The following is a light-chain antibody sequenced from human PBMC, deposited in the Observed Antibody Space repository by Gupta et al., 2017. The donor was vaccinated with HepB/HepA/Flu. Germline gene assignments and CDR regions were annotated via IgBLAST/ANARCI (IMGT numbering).Light chain of an antibody. CDR3: AASDGSLSTVL. J-gene: IGLJ2*01. CDR2: RND. Sequence: QSVLNQPPSASGTPGQRVTISCSGSSSNIGSNYVSWYQQLPGTAPKLLIYRNDQRPSGVPDRFSGSKSGTSASLAISGLRSEDEADDYCAASDGSLSTVLFGGGTKLTVL. CDR1: SSNIGSNY. V-gene: IGLV1-47*01.